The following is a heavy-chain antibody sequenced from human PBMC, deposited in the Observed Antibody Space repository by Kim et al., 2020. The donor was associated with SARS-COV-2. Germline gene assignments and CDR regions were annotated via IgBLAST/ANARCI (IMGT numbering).Heavy chain of an antibody. CDR1: GYTFTAYQ. Sequence: ASVKVSCKASGYTFTAYQMHWVRQAPGQGLEWMGWIGPNSGDTNYAQNFQGRVTMTRATSFRTVYMELSGLRSDDTAGYFCARKVDGYYYGMDVWGAGTT. CDR2: IGPNSGDT. V-gene: IGHV1-2*02. D-gene: IGHD3-9*01. J-gene: IGHJ6*02. CDR3: ARKVDGYYYGMDV.